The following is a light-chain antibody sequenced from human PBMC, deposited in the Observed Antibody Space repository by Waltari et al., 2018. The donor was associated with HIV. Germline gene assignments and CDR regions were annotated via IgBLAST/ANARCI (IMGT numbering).Light chain of an antibody. CDR2: AAS. V-gene: IGKV1-39*01. CDR1: QSISNY. Sequence: DIQMTQSPSSLSASVGDRVPLTCRASQSISNYLNWYQQKPGRTPNLLIYAASSLQSGVPSRFSGSGSGTDFTLTISSLQPEDFATYYCQQSYITSYSFGQGTKLEI. CDR3: QQSYITSYS. J-gene: IGKJ2*03.